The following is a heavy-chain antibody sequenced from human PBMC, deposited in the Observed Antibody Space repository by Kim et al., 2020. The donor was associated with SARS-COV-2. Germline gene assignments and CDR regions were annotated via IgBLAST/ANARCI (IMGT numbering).Heavy chain of an antibody. J-gene: IGHJ6*03. V-gene: IGHV7-4-1*02. CDR3: ARDTGGYDYYYYYYYMDV. CDR2: INTNTGNP. Sequence: ASVKVSCKASGYTFTSYAMNWVRQAPGQGLKWMGWINTNTGNPTYAQGFTGRFVFSLDTSVSTAYLQISSLKAEDTAVYYCARDTGGYDYYYYYYYMDVWGKGTTVTVSS. CDR1: GYTFTSYA. D-gene: IGHD5-12*01.